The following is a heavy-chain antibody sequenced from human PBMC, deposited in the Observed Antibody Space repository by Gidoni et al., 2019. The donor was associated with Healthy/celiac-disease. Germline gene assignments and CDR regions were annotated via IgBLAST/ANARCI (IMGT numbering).Heavy chain of an antibody. CDR3: AKDHLVVVVAAIRGEYFQH. V-gene: IGHV3-23*01. CDR2: ISGSGGST. J-gene: IGHJ1*01. Sequence: EVQLLESGGGLVQPGGSLRLYCAASGFTFSSYAMSWVRQAPGKGLEWVSAISGSGGSTYYADSVKGRFTISRDNSKNTLYLQMNSLRAEDTAVYYCAKDHLVVVVAAIRGEYFQHWGQGTLVTVSS. CDR1: GFTFSSYA. D-gene: IGHD2-15*01.